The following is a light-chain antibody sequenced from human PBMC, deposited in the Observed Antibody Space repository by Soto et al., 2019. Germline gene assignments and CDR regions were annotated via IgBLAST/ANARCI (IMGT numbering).Light chain of an antibody. J-gene: IGKJ3*01. CDR3: QHYDNTPPSVT. CDR2: GAS. V-gene: IGKV3-20*01. Sequence: LAQSRCSLSASVGDRVTITCRASQGINSFLAWYQQKPGQAPRLLIYGASSRATGIPDRFSGSGSGTDFILTISRLEPEDFAVYYCQHYDNTPPSVTFGPGTKVDIK. CDR1: QGINSF.